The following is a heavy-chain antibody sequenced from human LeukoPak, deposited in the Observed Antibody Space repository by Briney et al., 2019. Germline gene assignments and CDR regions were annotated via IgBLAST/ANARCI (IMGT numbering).Heavy chain of an antibody. D-gene: IGHD3-16*01. V-gene: IGHV3-9*01. CDR2: ISWNSGSI. CDR1: GFTFDDYA. Sequence: SGGSLRLSCAASGFTFDDYAMHWVRQAPGKGLEWVSGISWNSGSIGYADSVKGRFTISRDNAKNSLYLQMNSLRAEDTALYYCAKDSTGGDFDYWGQGTLVTVSS. CDR3: AKDSTGGDFDY. J-gene: IGHJ4*02.